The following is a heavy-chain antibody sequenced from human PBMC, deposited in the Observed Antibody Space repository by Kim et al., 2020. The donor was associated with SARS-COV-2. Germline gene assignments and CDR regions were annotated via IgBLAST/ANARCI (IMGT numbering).Heavy chain of an antibody. CDR3: ARREPPYGPHYYYYYYGVDV. J-gene: IGHJ6*02. CDR1: GFTFSSYW. D-gene: IGHD3-10*01. V-gene: IGHV3-7*01. CDR2: IKQDGSEK. Sequence: GGSLRLSCAASGFTFSSYWMSWVRQAPGKGLEWVANIKQDGSEKYYVDSVKGRFTISRDNAENSLYLQMNSLRAEDTAVYYCARREPPYGPHYYYYYYGVDVWGQGTTVTVSS.